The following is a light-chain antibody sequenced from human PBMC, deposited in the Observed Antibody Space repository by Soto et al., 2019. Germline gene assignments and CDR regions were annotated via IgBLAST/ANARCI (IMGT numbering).Light chain of an antibody. V-gene: IGKV3-20*01. CDR3: QQYGYSPIT. Sequence: IVLTQSPGTLSLYPGERATLSCRASQSVSSSHLAWYQHKPGQAPRLLIYAASSRATGSPDRFSGGGCRTDFTLTISRLEAEDVAVYYCQQYGYSPITFGQGTRLEIK. CDR1: QSVSSSH. J-gene: IGKJ5*01. CDR2: AAS.